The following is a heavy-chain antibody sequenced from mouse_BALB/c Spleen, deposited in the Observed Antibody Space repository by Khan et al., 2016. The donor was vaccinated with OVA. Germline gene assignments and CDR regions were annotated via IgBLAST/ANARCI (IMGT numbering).Heavy chain of an antibody. Sequence: VQLQESGPGLVAPSQSLSITCTVSGFSLTDYGINWIRQPPGKGLVWLGMIWGDGSTDYNSALKSRLSISKDNSKSQVFLKMNSLQTDDTARFYCARELRLGGFAYWGQGTLVTVSA. CDR2: IWGDGST. D-gene: IGHD1-2*01. V-gene: IGHV2-6-7*01. J-gene: IGHJ3*01. CDR3: ARELRLGGFAY. CDR1: GFSLTDYG.